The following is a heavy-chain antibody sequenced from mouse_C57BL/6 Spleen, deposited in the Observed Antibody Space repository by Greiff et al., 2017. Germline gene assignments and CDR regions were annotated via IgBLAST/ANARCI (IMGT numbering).Heavy chain of an antibody. CDR3: ARQGVYYDYDKGFAY. D-gene: IGHD2-4*01. CDR2: ISSGGSYT. J-gene: IGHJ3*01. CDR1: GFTFSSYG. Sequence: EVMLVESGGDLVKPGGSLKLSCAASGFTFSSYGMSWVRQTPDKRLEWVATISSGGSYTYYPDSVKGRFTISRDNAKNTLYLQMSSLKSEDTAMYYCARQGVYYDYDKGFAYWGQGTLVTGSA. V-gene: IGHV5-6*02.